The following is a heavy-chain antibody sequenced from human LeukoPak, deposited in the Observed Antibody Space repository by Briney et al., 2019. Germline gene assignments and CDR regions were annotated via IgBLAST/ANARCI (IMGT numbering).Heavy chain of an antibody. J-gene: IGHJ4*02. CDR2: IYYSGST. D-gene: IGHD1-26*01. V-gene: IGHV4-39*01. CDR1: GGSISSSSYY. Sequence: PSETLSLTCTVPGGSISSSSYYWGWIRLPPGKGLEWIGSIYYSGSTYYNPSLKSRVTISVDTSKNQFSLKLSSVTAADTAVYYCARGTVGAHFDYWGQGTLVTVSS. CDR3: ARGTVGAHFDY.